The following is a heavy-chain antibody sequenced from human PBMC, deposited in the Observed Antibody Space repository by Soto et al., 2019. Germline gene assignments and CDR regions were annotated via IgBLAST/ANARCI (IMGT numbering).Heavy chain of an antibody. D-gene: IGHD1-1*01. CDR3: AKQRAPGDY. CDR1: EFTFTSST. CDR2: IVVDSGNT. Sequence: SVKVACKASEFTFTSSTVQWVRQARGQRLEWIGWIVVDSGNTNYAQKFQERVTITRDMSTSTAYMELNSLRAEDTALYYCAKQRAPGDYWGQGTLATVYS. V-gene: IGHV1-58*01. J-gene: IGHJ4*02.